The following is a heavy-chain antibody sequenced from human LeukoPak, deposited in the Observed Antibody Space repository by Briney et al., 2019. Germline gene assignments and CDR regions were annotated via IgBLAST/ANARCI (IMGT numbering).Heavy chain of an antibody. CDR3: ARRHLIGNGYFDH. J-gene: IGHJ4*02. CDR2: ISTFNGNT. V-gene: IGHV1-18*01. Sequence: ASVKVSCIASGYAFTNYGVDWLRLAPGQGLQWLGWISTFNGNTNYAQIVQDRVTMTTDTSTNTAYLELRSLRSDDTAVYYCARRHLIGNGYFDHWGQGTLVTVSS. D-gene: IGHD1-1*01. CDR1: GYAFTNYG.